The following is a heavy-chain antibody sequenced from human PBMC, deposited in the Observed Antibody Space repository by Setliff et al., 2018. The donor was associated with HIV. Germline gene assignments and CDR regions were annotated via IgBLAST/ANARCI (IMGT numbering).Heavy chain of an antibody. CDR3: AREDQLLSGHYYYNGMDV. V-gene: IGHV3-21*01. CDR2: ISGSSVYI. J-gene: IGHJ6*02. D-gene: IGHD2-2*01. Sequence: PGGSLRLSCAVSAFTFNSYSVRWVRQAPGKGLEWASSISGSSVYIFCADLVKGRFTISGDNAKSSLILHMNTLRAEDTAVYYCAREDQLLSGHYYYNGMDVWGQGTTVTVSS. CDR1: AFTFNSYS.